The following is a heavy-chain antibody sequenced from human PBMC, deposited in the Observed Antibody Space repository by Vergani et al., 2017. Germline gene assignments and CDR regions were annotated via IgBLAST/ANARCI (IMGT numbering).Heavy chain of an antibody. Sequence: EVQMVESGGGLAQPGGSLRVSCSASGFRVTTYYMSWVRQAPGKGLEWVSVIKSDGRTSYAESVRGRFTISRDTSRNAVYLQMNILRVEDTGVYYCTRSECSGTTCYGHYFDLWCHGILVTVSS. J-gene: IGHJ4*01. CDR3: TRSECSGTTCYGHYFDL. D-gene: IGHD2-15*01. CDR2: IKSDGRT. V-gene: IGHV3-66*02. CDR1: GFRVTTYY.